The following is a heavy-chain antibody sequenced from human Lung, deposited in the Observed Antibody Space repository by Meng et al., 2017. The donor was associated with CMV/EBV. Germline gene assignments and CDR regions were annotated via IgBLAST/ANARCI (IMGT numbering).Heavy chain of an antibody. J-gene: IGHJ4*02. CDR2: SSDYNGIT. D-gene: IGHD2-15*01. CDR3: AGDLAVCSGGSCHPTFIDY. V-gene: IGHV1-18*01. CDR1: GSTVTSYG. Sequence: EVQQSGATVQASDTSSGSTVTSYGITWRLKAPGQCLVWRGWSSDYNGITNHAQRPRDRVTTTTDTSTVTTNRELRSLRFDDAAVYYCAGDLAVCSGGSCHPTFIDYWGQGTLVTVSS.